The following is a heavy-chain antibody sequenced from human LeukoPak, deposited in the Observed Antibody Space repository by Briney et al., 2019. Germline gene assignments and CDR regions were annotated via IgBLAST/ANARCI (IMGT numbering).Heavy chain of an antibody. CDR2: INSDGSST. CDR3: DRDHPHTTVPTGWFDP. V-gene: IGHV3-74*01. D-gene: IGHD4-17*01. CDR1: GFTFNHYW. J-gene: IGHJ5*02. Sequence: PGGSLRLSCAASGFTFNHYWMHWVRQAPGKGLMWVSRINSDGSSTSYADSVKGRFTISRDNAKNTLYLQVNSLRAEDTAVYYCDRDHPHTTVPTGWFDPWGQGTLVTVSS.